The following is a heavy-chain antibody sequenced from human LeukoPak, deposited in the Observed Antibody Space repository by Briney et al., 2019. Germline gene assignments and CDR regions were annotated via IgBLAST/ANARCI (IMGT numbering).Heavy chain of an antibody. CDR1: GGSISSGDYY. Sequence: PSETLSLTCTVSGGSISSGDYYWSWIRQHPGKGLEWIGYIYYSGSTNYNPSLKSRVTISVDTSKNQFSLKLSSVTAADTAVYHCAREAMYSYGNNFDYWGQGTLVTVPS. CDR2: IYYSGST. CDR3: AREAMYSYGNNFDY. V-gene: IGHV4-61*08. D-gene: IGHD5-18*01. J-gene: IGHJ4*02.